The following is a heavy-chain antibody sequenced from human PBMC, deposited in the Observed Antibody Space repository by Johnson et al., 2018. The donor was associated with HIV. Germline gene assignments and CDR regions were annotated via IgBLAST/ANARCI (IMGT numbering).Heavy chain of an antibody. D-gene: IGHD6-19*01. CDR2: ISYDGSNK. CDR1: GFTFSSYA. CDR3: AREGAVAGLGDAFDI. V-gene: IGHV3-30-3*01. J-gene: IGHJ3*02. Sequence: QVQLVESGGGVVQPGRSLRLSCAASGFTFSSYAMHWVRQAPGKGLEWVAVISYDGSNKYYADSVKGRFTISRDNSKNTLYLQMTSLRAEDTAVYYCAREGAVAGLGDAFDIWGQGTMVTVSS.